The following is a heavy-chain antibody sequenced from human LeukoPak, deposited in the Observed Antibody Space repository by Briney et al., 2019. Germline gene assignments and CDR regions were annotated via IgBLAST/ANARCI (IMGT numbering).Heavy chain of an antibody. D-gene: IGHD3-3*01. Sequence: PSQTLSLTCTVSGGSISSGGYYWTWIRQPPGKGLEWIGYMSQSGSTYYNPSLKSRVTISVDTSKSQFSLKLTSVTAADTAVYYCARDWSGPYYFDYWGQGTLVTVSS. J-gene: IGHJ4*01. CDR3: ARDWSGPYYFDY. CDR2: MSQSGST. V-gene: IGHV4-31*03. CDR1: GGSISSGGYY.